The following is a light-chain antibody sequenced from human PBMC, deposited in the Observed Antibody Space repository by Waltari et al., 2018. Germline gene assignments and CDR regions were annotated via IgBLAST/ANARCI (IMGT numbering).Light chain of an antibody. J-gene: IGKJ3*01. Sequence: EMVLTQSPATLSLSPGERATLSCRASQSVSKYLAWYQQKPGQAPRLLIYDASNRATGIPARFSGSGSGTDFILTISSLEPEDFAVYYCQQRSTWPPFTFGPGTTLDI. CDR3: QQRSTWPPFT. V-gene: IGKV3-11*01. CDR2: DAS. CDR1: QSVSKY.